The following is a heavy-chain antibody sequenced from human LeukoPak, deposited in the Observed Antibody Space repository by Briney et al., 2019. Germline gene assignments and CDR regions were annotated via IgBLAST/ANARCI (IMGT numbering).Heavy chain of an antibody. CDR1: GFTFTNYW. D-gene: IGHD3-22*01. CDR2: INEDGSKK. CDR3: ARGSSGYYCDHFQT. J-gene: IGHJ1*01. V-gene: IGHV3-7*01. Sequence: GGSLRLSCAASGFTFTNYWMIWVRQAPGKGLEWVANINEDGSKKYYVGSVEGRFTISRDNAKNSVFLQMNSLRADDTAMYYCARGSSGYYCDHFQTWGQGSLVTVSS.